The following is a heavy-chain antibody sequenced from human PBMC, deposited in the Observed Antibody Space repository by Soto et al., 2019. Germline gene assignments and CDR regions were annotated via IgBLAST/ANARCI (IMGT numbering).Heavy chain of an antibody. V-gene: IGHV3-15*07. CDR2: IRSKTDGGTP. J-gene: IGHJ4*02. CDR3: TTEKGY. CDR1: GFTFTNAW. Sequence: EVXXXXSXGGXXXXXXXXRXXCAAXGFTFTNAWMNWVRQAPGKGLEWVGRIRSKTDGGTPDYAAPVKGRXXXXXXDSKNTLYVQMNSLKTEDTAIYYCTTEKGYWGQGTLVTVSS.